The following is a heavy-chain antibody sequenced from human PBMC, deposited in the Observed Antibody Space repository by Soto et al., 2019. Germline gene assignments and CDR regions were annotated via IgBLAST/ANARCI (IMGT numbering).Heavy chain of an antibody. V-gene: IGHV1-69*13. CDR3: ASSYVLRYFDWLSWFDP. Sequence: SVKLSCKAAGGTFISYAISWVRQAPGQGLEWMGGIIPIFGTANYAQKFQGRVTITADESTSTAYMELSSLRSEDTAVYYCASSYVLRYFDWLSWFDPRGQGTPVTVSS. D-gene: IGHD3-9*01. CDR1: GGTFISYA. J-gene: IGHJ5*02. CDR2: IIPIFGTA.